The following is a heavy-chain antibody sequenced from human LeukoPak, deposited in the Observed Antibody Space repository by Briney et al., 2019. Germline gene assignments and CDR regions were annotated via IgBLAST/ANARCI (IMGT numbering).Heavy chain of an antibody. CDR1: GFTFSSYW. V-gene: IGHV3-74*01. D-gene: IGHD1-26*01. CDR2: INSDGSST. CDR3: ARAVRWELLYYYYYMDV. Sequence: GGSLRLSCAASGFTFSSYWMPWVRQAPGKGLVWVSRINSDGSSTSYADSVKGRFTISRDNAKNTLYLQMNSLRAEDTAVYYCARAVRWELLYYYYYMDVWGKGTTVTVSS. J-gene: IGHJ6*03.